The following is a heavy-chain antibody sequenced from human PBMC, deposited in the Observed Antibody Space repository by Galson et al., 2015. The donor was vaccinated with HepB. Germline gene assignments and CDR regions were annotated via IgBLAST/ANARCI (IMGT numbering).Heavy chain of an antibody. CDR1: GITVRGNY. CDR3: AKDGPPSFIPHFFDS. CDR2: ISGGGGHT. V-gene: IGHV3-23*01. D-gene: IGHD2-21*01. Sequence: SLRLSCAVSGITVRGNYMTWVRQAPGKGLEWVSSISGGGGHTYYADSVKGRSTISRDRSRNTVSLQMNRLRAEDTAVYYCAKDGPPSFIPHFFDSWGQGTLVTVSS. J-gene: IGHJ4*02.